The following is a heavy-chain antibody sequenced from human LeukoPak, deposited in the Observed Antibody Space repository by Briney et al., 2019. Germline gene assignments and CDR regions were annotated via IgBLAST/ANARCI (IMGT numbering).Heavy chain of an antibody. Sequence: GESLKISCKGSGYSFTSYWIGWVRQMPGKGLEWMGNIYPGDSDTRYSPSFQGQVTISADKSISTAYLQWSSLKASDTAMYYCARHKRGSSFAHYYYGMDVWGQGTTVTVSS. CDR3: ARHKRGSSFAHYYYGMDV. J-gene: IGHJ6*02. V-gene: IGHV5-51*01. CDR1: GYSFTSYW. CDR2: IYPGDSDT. D-gene: IGHD6-6*01.